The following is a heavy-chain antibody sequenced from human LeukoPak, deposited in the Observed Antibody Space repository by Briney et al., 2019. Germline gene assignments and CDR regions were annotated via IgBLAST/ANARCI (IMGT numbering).Heavy chain of an antibody. D-gene: IGHD6-19*01. CDR2: IISSGGST. V-gene: IGHV3-23*01. CDR1: GCSFSSYA. J-gene: IGHJ4*02. Sequence: GGSLRLSSAASGCSFSSYAMSWVRRAPGKGLEWVSAIISSGGSTYYSDSVKGRFTISRDNSKNTLYMQMHSLRAEDTAVYYCAKQVAGTSLFDYWGQGTLVTVSS. CDR3: AKQVAGTSLFDY.